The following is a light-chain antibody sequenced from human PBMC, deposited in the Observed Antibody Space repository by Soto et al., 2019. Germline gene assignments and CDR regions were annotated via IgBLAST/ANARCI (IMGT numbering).Light chain of an antibody. V-gene: IGKV3-20*01. J-gene: IGKJ3*01. CDR1: QSLAGRY. CDR2: GAS. Sequence: EIVLTQSPGTLSLSPGERATLSCRASQSLAGRYLAWYQQKPGQAPRLLIYGASSRATDIPDRFSGSGSGTDFTLTITRLDPDDYAVYFCQQGYTFGPGTKVDIK. CDR3: QQGYT.